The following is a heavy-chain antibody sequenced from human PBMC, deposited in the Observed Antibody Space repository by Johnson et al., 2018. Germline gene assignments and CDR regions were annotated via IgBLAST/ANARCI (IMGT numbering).Heavy chain of an antibody. V-gene: IGHV3-33*08. CDR2: IWYDGKKK. Sequence: QVQLVQSGGGVVQPGRSLRLSCAASGFTFSSYGMHWVRQAPGKGLEWVAVIWYDGKKKYYAEAVKGRFTISRDNSKNPLYLQMNGLRVEDTAVYYGAREWELFMGDYWGQGTLVTVSS. D-gene: IGHD3-10*01. CDR1: GFTFSSYG. J-gene: IGHJ4*02. CDR3: AREWELFMGDY.